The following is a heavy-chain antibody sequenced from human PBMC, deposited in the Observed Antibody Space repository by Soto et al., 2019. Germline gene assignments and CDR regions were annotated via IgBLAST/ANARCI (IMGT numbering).Heavy chain of an antibody. J-gene: IGHJ6*02. V-gene: IGHV1-18*01. CDR2: ISAYNGKT. Sequence: IQLVQSGGEVKKPGASVKVSCKSSGYTFISYSITWVRQAPGQGLEWMGRISAYNGKTNYAQKLQGRVTMTTDTSTSTAYMELRSLRSDDTAVYYCARGAFCGGAPGCRDMDVWGQGTTVTVSS. D-gene: IGHD2-21*01. CDR3: ARGAFCGGAPGCRDMDV. CDR1: GYTFISYS.